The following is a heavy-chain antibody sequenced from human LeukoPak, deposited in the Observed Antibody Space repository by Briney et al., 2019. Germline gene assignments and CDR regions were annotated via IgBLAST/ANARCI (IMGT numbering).Heavy chain of an antibody. Sequence: GGSLRLSCAASGFTFNDYSIHWVRRAPGKGLEWVAVISHHGWNIHYADSVKGRFTISRDNSETTVFLQMNSLRPDDTAAYYCAKAAVPNNCYGYDVHYFDYWGQGAQVTVSS. V-gene: IGHV3-30*01. D-gene: IGHD1-20*01. CDR3: AKAAVPNNCYGYDVHYFDY. CDR1: GFTFNDYS. J-gene: IGHJ4*02. CDR2: ISHHGWNI.